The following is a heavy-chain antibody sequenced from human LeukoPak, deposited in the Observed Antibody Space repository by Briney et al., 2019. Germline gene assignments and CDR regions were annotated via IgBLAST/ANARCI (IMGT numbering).Heavy chain of an antibody. CDR2: ISSNGGST. J-gene: IGHJ4*02. CDR1: GFTFSSYA. D-gene: IGHD4-17*01. V-gene: IGHV3-64*01. CDR3: ARADYGDDGVDY. Sequence: GGSLRLSCVASGFTFSSYAMHWVRQAPGKGLEYVSAISSNGGSTYYANSVKGRFTISRDNSKNTLYLQMGSLRAEDMAVYYCARADYGDDGVDYWGQGTLVTVSS.